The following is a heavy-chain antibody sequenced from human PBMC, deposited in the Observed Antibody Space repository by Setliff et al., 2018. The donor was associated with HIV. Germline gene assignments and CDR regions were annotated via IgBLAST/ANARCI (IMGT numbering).Heavy chain of an antibody. CDR3: AREAVDDYPFN. CDR1: GQFISDGYY. D-gene: IGHD4-17*01. V-gene: IGHV4-38-2*02. CDR2: VYHSGKT. J-gene: IGHJ4*02. Sequence: PSETLSLTCTVSGQFISDGYYWGWIRQPPGKGLEWIGSVYHSGKTYYNPSLKSRVTMSADTSKNQFSLELSSVTAADTAVYYCAREAVDDYPFNWGQGTLVTVSS.